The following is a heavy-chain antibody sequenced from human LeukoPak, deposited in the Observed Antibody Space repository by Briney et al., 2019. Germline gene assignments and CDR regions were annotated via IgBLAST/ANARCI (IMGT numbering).Heavy chain of an antibody. CDR2: IYYSGST. CDR3: ARVSVAALDAFDI. V-gene: IGHV4-59*01. CDR1: GGSISSYY. Sequence: TSETLSLTCTGSGGSISSYYWSWIRQPPGKGLEWIGYIYYSGSTNYNPSLKSRVTISVDTSKNQFSLKLSSVTAADTAVYYCARVSVAALDAFDIWGQGTMVTVSS. D-gene: IGHD2-15*01. J-gene: IGHJ3*02.